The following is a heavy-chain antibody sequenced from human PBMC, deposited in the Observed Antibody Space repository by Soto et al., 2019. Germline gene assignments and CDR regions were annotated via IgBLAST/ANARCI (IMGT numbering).Heavy chain of an antibody. CDR2: ISYSGTT. CDR3: ARDQNWDGMDV. V-gene: IGHV4-31*03. D-gene: IGHD3-16*01. CDR1: GGSFSSDSFI. Sequence: SETLSLTCSVSGGSFSSDSFIWSWVRQFPGKGLEWIGYISYSGTTYYNPSLRSRVIMSVDTSKNQFSLKLSSVTAADTAVYYSARDQNWDGMDVWGPGTAVTLSS. J-gene: IGHJ6*02.